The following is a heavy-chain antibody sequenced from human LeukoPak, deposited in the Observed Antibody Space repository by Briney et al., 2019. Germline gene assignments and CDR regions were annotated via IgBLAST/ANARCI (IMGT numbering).Heavy chain of an antibody. CDR1: GGSISSGGYS. D-gene: IGHD4-17*01. V-gene: IGHV4-61*08. J-gene: IGHJ4*02. Sequence: PSETLSLTCAVSGGSISSGGYSWSWIRQPPGKGLEWIGYIYYSGSTNYNPSLKSRVTISVDTSKNQFSLKLSSVTAADTAVYYCASGDYAYSYFDYWGQGTLVTVSS. CDR2: IYYSGST. CDR3: ASGDYAYSYFDY.